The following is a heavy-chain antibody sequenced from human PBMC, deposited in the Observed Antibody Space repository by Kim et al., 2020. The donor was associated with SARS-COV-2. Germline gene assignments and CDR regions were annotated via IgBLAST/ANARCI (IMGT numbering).Heavy chain of an antibody. CDR1: GGSISSYY. V-gene: IGHV4-59*01. CDR2: IYYSGST. Sequence: SETLSLTCTVSGGSISSYYWSWIRQPPGKGLEWIGYIYYSGSTNYNPSLKSRVTISVDTSKNQFSLKLSSVTAADTAVYYCARAARLQGGTIWFGESLGMDVWGQGTTVTVSS. J-gene: IGHJ6*02. CDR3: ARAARLQGGTIWFGESLGMDV. D-gene: IGHD3-10*01.